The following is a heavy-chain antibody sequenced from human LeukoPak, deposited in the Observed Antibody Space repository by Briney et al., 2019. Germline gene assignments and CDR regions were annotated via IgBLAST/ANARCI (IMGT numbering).Heavy chain of an antibody. Sequence: GRSLRRSCAASGFTLSSYGMRWVRQAPGKGLEWVAVISYDGSNKYYADSVKGRFTISRDNSKNTLYLQMNSLRAEDTAVYYCAKKEVAYDYWGQGTLVTVSS. J-gene: IGHJ4*02. CDR2: ISYDGSNK. V-gene: IGHV3-30*18. CDR3: AKKEVAYDY. CDR1: GFTLSSYG. D-gene: IGHD5-12*01.